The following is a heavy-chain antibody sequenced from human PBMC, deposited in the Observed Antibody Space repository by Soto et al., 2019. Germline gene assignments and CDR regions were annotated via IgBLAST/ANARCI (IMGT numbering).Heavy chain of an antibody. CDR1: GYTFTDYY. Sequence: ASVKVSCKASGYTFTDYYMHWVRQAPGQGLEWMGWINPNSGGTNYAQKFQGRVTMTRDTSISTAYMELSRLRSDDTAVYYCARDPHQYSSGWYRVRYYYYGMDVWGQGTTVTVSS. CDR3: ARDPHQYSSGWYRVRYYYYGMDV. J-gene: IGHJ6*02. V-gene: IGHV1-2*02. CDR2: INPNSGGT. D-gene: IGHD6-19*01.